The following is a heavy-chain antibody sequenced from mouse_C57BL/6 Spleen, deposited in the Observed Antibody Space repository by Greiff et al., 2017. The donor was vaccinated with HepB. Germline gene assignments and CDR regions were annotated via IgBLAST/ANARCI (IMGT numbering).Heavy chain of an antibody. D-gene: IGHD2-3*01. CDR2: FTMYSDAT. V-gene: IGHV1-49*01. J-gene: IGHJ4*01. CDR3: ARSGGYYPTDYYAMDY. CDR1: YFAFMASA. Sequence: LMESGAELVRPGSSVKLSCKDSYFAFMASAMHWVKQRPGHGLEWIGSFTMYSDATEYSENFKGKATLTANTSSSPAYMELSSLTSEDSAVYYCARSGGYYPTDYYAMDYWGQGPSVTVAS.